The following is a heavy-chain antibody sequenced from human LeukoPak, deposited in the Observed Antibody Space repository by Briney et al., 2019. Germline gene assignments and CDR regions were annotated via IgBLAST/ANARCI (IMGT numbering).Heavy chain of an antibody. Sequence: GGSLRLSCAASGLTFSSHWMHWVRQAPGKGLEWVAVISYDGSNKYYADSVKGRFTISRDNSKNTLYLQMNSLRAEDTAVYYCARETIRYCSGGSCYSVRCFDYWGQGTLVTVSS. CDR1: GLTFSSHW. J-gene: IGHJ4*02. CDR2: ISYDGSNK. V-gene: IGHV3-30-3*01. CDR3: ARETIRYCSGGSCYSVRCFDY. D-gene: IGHD2-15*01.